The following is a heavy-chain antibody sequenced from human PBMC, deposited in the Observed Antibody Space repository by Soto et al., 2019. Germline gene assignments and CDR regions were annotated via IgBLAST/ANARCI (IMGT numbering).Heavy chain of an antibody. Sequence: SETLSLTCTVSNGSINSYYWNWIRQPPGKGLEWIGSIYYSGSTYNNPSLRSRVSISIDTSKDQFSLKLKSVTAADTAVYYCARGLSRLDGGRYYFDYWGQGTLVTVYS. D-gene: IGHD2-15*01. CDR2: IYYSGST. CDR3: ARGLSRLDGGRYYFDY. J-gene: IGHJ4*02. V-gene: IGHV4-59*12. CDR1: NGSINSYY.